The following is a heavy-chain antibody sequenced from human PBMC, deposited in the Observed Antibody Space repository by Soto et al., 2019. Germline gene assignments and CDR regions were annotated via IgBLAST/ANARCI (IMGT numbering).Heavy chain of an antibody. CDR1: GYTCTNYG. CDR2: ISAYNGNT. D-gene: IGHD6-6*01. Sequence: QVQLLQSGAEVKKPGASVKVSCKASGYTCTNYGITWVRQAPGQGLDWMGWISAYNGNTHYTQRLQGICTMATDTSTSTAYMELRGLRSDDTAVYYCERVRQLVGYCSYYMDVWGKGTTVTVSS. J-gene: IGHJ6*03. CDR3: ERVRQLVGYCSYYMDV. V-gene: IGHV1-18*01.